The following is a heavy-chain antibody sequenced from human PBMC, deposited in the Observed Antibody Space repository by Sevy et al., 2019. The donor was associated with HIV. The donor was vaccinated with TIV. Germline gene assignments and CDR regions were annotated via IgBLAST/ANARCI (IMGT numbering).Heavy chain of an antibody. V-gene: IGHV1-2*06. Sequence: ASVKVSCKASGYAFTGYYIHWVRQAPGQGLEWMGRINPISGGTDDSQKFQGRVTMTRDTSISTAYMDVSRLTSDGTAVYYCARAPTDFWTGGMAVWGQGTVVTVSS. CDR3: ARAPTDFWTGGMAV. D-gene: IGHD3-3*01. CDR1: GYAFTGYY. CDR2: INPISGGT. J-gene: IGHJ6*02.